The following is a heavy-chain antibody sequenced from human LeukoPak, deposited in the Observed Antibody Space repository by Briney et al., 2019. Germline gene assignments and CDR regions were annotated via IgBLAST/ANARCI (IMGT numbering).Heavy chain of an antibody. J-gene: IGHJ4*02. CDR3: ARGFRSGYYDFWSGPYYFDY. CDR1: GGSISSYY. CDR2: IYYSGST. D-gene: IGHD3-3*01. V-gene: IGHV4-59*01. Sequence: PSETLSLTCTVSGGSISSYYWSWIRQPPGKGLEWIGYIYYSGSTNYNPSLKSRVTISVDTSKNQFSLKLSSVTAADTAVYYCARGFRSGYYDFWSGPYYFDYWGQGTLVTVSS.